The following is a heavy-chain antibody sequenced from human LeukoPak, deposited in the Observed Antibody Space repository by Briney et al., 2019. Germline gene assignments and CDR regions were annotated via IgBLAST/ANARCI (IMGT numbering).Heavy chain of an antibody. CDR1: GYTLTNYY. Sequence: ASVKVSCKASGYTLTNYYMHWVRQAPGQGLEWMGIINPSGGSTSYAQKFQGGVTMTRDMSTSTVYMELSSLRSEDTAVCYCARDLSTAISGPDYWGQGTLVTVSS. V-gene: IGHV1-46*01. CDR2: INPSGGST. J-gene: IGHJ4*02. D-gene: IGHD2-21*02. CDR3: ARDLSTAISGPDY.